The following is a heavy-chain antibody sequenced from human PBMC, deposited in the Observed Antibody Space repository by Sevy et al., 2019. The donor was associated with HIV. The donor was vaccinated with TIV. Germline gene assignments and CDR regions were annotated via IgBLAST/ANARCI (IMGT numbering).Heavy chain of an antibody. CDR1: GFTFDDYA. D-gene: IGHD5-18*01. CDR3: AKDTRESEYRYGFDY. Sequence: GGSLRLSCAASGFTFDDYAMHWVRQAPGKGLEWVSGISCNSGSIGYADSVKGRFTISRDNAKNSLYLQMNSLRAEDTALYYCAKDTRESEYRYGFDYWGQGTLVTVSS. J-gene: IGHJ4*02. V-gene: IGHV3-9*01. CDR2: ISCNSGSI.